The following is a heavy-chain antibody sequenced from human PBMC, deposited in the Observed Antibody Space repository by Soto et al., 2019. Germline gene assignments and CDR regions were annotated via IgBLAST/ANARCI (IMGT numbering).Heavy chain of an antibody. J-gene: IGHJ5*02. V-gene: IGHV4-59*08. CDR3: ASTTYYDILTGYTEWWFDP. CDR1: GGSISSYY. D-gene: IGHD3-9*01. CDR2: IYYSGST. Sequence: SETLSLTCTVSGGSISSYYWSWIRQPPGKGLEWIGYIYYSGSTNYNPSLKSRVTISVDTSKNQFSLKLSSVTAADTAVYYCASTTYYDILTGYTEWWFDPWGQGTLVTVSS.